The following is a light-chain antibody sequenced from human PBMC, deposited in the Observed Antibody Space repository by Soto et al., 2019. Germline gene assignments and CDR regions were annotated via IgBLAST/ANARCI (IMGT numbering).Light chain of an antibody. Sequence: QSVLTQPASVSGSPGQSITISCTGTSSDVGGYDYVSWYLQHPGKAPKLMIYDVTNRPSGVSNRFSGSKSGNTASLTISGLQAEDEADYYCSSYTTSSTLVFGTGTKVPVL. CDR1: SSDVGGYDY. CDR3: SSYTTSSTLV. J-gene: IGLJ1*01. V-gene: IGLV2-14*01. CDR2: DVT.